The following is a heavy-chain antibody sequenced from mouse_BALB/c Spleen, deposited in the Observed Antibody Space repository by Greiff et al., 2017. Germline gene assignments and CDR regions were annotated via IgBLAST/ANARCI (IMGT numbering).Heavy chain of an antibody. CDR1: GYTFTSYW. D-gene: IGHD2-10*02. CDR2: IYPGDGDT. CDR3: ARGYGNY. Sequence: VQLQQSGAELARPGASVKLSCKASGYTFTSYWMQWVKQRPGQGLEWIGAIYPGDGDTRYTQKFKGKATLTADKSSSTAYMQLSSLASEDSAVYYCARGYGNYWGQGTTLTVSS. V-gene: IGHV1-87*01. J-gene: IGHJ2*01.